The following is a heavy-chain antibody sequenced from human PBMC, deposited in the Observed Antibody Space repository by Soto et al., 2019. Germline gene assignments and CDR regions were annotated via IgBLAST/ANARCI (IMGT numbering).Heavy chain of an antibody. CDR3: ANGRFLEWLLPDNWFDP. Sequence: GGSLRLSCTAAGFTFSDYAMNWVRQAPGKGLEWVSAISGSGANTYYADSVKGRFTISRDNSKNMLYLQMNSLRDEDTAVYYCANGRFLEWLLPDNWFDPWGQGTLVTVSS. D-gene: IGHD3-3*01. V-gene: IGHV3-23*01. CDR2: ISGSGANT. CDR1: GFTFSDYA. J-gene: IGHJ5*02.